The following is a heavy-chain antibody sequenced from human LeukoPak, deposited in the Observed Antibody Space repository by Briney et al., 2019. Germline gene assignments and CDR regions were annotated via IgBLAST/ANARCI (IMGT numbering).Heavy chain of an antibody. CDR1: GFTFDDYA. Sequence: PGGSLRLSSAASGFTFDDYAMHWVRQAPGKGLEWVSGISWNSGSIGYADSVKGRFTISRDNAKNSLYLQMNSLRAEDMALYYCAKAVRPPVAGSSAFDIWGQGTMVTVSS. J-gene: IGHJ3*02. V-gene: IGHV3-9*03. CDR2: ISWNSGSI. D-gene: IGHD6-19*01. CDR3: AKAVRPPVAGSSAFDI.